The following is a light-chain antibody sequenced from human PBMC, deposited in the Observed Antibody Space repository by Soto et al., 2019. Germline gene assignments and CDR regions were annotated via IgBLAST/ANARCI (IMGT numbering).Light chain of an antibody. J-gene: IGKJ4*02. CDR3: QQRGNPLT. Sequence: EIVLTQSPATLSLSPGERATLSCRASQSVSSSLVWYQQKPGQAPRLLIYDASNRATGIPARFGGSGSGTDFTLTISSLEPEDCAVYYCQQRGNPLTFGGGTKVEIK. CDR1: QSVSSS. V-gene: IGKV3-11*01. CDR2: DAS.